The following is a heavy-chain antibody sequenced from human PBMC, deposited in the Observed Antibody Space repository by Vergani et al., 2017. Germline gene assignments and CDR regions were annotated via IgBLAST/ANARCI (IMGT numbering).Heavy chain of an antibody. V-gene: IGHV3-9*01. CDR1: GFTFDDYA. CDR3: ARVINFCEYSSSSCAFDI. J-gene: IGHJ3*02. Sequence: EVQLLESGGGLVQPGGSLRLSCAASGFTFDDYAMHWVRQAPGKGLEWVSGINWNSDSIAYADSVKGRFTISRDNAKNSLYLQMNSLRAEDTAVYYCARVINFCEYSSSSCAFDIWGQGTMVTVSS. D-gene: IGHD6-6*01. CDR2: INWNSDSI.